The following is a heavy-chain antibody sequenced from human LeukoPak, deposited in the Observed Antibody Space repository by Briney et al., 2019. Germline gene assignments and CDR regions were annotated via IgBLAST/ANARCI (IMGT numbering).Heavy chain of an antibody. CDR3: AIQGEVPAAMQGHWFDP. D-gene: IGHD2-2*01. Sequence: GGSLRLSCAASGFTFSSYAMSWVRQAPGKRLEWVSAISGSGGSTYYADSVKGRFTISRDNSKNTLYLQMNSLRAEDTAVYYCAIQGEVPAAMQGHWFDPWGQGTLVTVSS. V-gene: IGHV3-23*01. CDR1: GFTFSSYA. J-gene: IGHJ5*02. CDR2: ISGSGGST.